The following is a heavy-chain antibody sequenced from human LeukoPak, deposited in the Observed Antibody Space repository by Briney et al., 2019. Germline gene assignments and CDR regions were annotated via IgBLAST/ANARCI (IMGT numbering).Heavy chain of an antibody. CDR3: ARIMVATTREAFDY. J-gene: IGHJ4*02. CDR2: ISSSGSTI. CDR1: GFTFTSYE. V-gene: IGHV3-48*03. D-gene: IGHD5-12*01. Sequence: GSPRLSCAASGFTFTSYEMNWVRQAPGKGLEWVSYISSSGSTIYYADSVRGRFTISRDNAKNSLYLQMNSLRAEDTAVYYCARIMVATTREAFDYWGQGTLVTVSS.